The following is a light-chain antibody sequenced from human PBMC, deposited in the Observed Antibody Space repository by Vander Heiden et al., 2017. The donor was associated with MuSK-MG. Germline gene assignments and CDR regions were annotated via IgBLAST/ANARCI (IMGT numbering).Light chain of an antibody. CDR2: KAS. V-gene: IGKV1-5*03. Sequence: DIQMTQSPSTLSASIGDRVTITCRASQSISTWLAWYQQKPGKAPKLLIYKASSLESGVPSRFSGSGSGTEFTLTISSLQPDDFATYYCQHSNSYWTFGQGTKVEIK. CDR3: QHSNSYWT. CDR1: QSISTW. J-gene: IGKJ1*01.